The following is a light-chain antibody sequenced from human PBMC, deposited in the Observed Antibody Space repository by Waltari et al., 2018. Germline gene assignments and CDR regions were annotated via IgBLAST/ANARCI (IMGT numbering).Light chain of an antibody. V-gene: IGKV3-20*01. CDR2: GAS. J-gene: IGKJ1*01. CDR1: QSVSSSY. CDR3: QQYGSSPRT. Sequence: DNVLTQSPGTLSLSPGERATLSCRASQSVSSSYLAWHQQKRGQAPRLLIYGASTSATGIPDRFSGSGSGTDFTLTISRLEPEDFAVYYCQQYGSSPRTFGQGTKVEIK.